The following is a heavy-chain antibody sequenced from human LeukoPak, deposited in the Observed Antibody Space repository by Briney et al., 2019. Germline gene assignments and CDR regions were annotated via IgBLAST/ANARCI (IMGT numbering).Heavy chain of an antibody. CDR2: ISGSGGST. CDR1: GFTFSSYS. J-gene: IGHJ4*02. CDR3: AKGKSYYDSNPMGVD. V-gene: IGHV3-23*01. Sequence: GGSLRLSCAASGFTFSSYSMSWVRQAPGKGLEWVSAISGSGGSTYYADSVKGRFTISRDNSRNTLYLQMNSLRAEDTAVYYCAKGKSYYDSNPMGVDWGQGTLVTVSS. D-gene: IGHD3-22*01.